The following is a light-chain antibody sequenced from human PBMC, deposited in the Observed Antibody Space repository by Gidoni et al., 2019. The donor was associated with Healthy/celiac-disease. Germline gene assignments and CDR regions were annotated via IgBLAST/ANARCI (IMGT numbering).Light chain of an antibody. J-gene: IGLJ2*01. Sequence: QSALTQPASVSGSPGQSITIPCTGTSSDVGGYNYVSWYQKHPGKAPKLILFEVSHRPSGVSNRFSGSKSGNTASLTLSGLQAEDEADYYCSSYTSSNTVLFGGGTKLTVL. CDR3: SSYTSSNTVL. CDR1: SSDVGGYNY. V-gene: IGLV2-14*01. CDR2: EVS.